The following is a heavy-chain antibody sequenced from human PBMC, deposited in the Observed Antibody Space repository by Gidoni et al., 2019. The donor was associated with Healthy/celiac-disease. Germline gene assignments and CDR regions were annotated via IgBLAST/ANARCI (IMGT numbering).Heavy chain of an antibody. D-gene: IGHD3-3*01. CDR3: AREPNYDFWSGYSDAFDI. CDR1: GGTFSSYA. V-gene: IGHV1-69*01. J-gene: IGHJ3*02. CDR2: IIPIFGTA. Sequence: QVQLVQSGAEVTKPGSSVKVSCKASGGTFSSYAISWVRQAPGQGLEWMGGIIPIFGTANYAQKFQGRVTITADESMSTAYMELSSLRSEDTAVYYCAREPNYDFWSGYSDAFDIWGQGTMVTVSS.